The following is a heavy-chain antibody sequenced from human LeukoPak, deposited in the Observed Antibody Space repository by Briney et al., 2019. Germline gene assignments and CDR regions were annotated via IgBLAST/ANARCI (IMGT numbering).Heavy chain of an antibody. V-gene: IGHV1-69*13. J-gene: IGHJ5*02. D-gene: IGHD2-2*01. CDR2: IIPILGTA. CDR1: GYTFTGYY. Sequence: SVKVSCKASGYTFTGYYMHWVRQAPGQGLEWMGGIIPILGTANYAQKFQGRVTITADESTGTAYMELSSLRSDDTAVYNCARVVTPRYCSTTRCYWKGWFDPWGQGTLVTVSS. CDR3: ARVVTPRYCSTTRCYWKGWFDP.